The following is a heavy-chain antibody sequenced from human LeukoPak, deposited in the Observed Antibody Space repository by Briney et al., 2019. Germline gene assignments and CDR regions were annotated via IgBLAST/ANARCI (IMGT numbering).Heavy chain of an antibody. V-gene: IGHV1-18*01. CDR2: ISAYNGNT. J-gene: IGHJ5*02. CDR1: GYTFTSYG. CDR3: ARDPPLRQLANNNWGFDP. Sequence: ASVKVSCKASGYTFTSYGISWVRQAPGQGLEWMGWISAYNGNTNYAQKLQGRVTMTTDTSTSTAYMELRSLRSDDTAVYYCARDPPLRQLANNNWGFDPWGQGTLVTVSS. D-gene: IGHD1-1*01.